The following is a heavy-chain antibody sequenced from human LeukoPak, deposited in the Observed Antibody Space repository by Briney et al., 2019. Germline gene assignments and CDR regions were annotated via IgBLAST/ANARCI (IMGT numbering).Heavy chain of an antibody. Sequence: RPGGCLRLSCAASGFTFSSYAMSWVRQAPGKGLEWVSAISGSGGSTYYADSVKSRFTISRDNSKNTLYLQMDSLRAEDTAVYYCAKDHTAMAQRYWGQGTLVTLSS. V-gene: IGHV3-23*01. J-gene: IGHJ4*02. CDR3: AKDHTAMAQRY. CDR1: GFTFSSYA. CDR2: ISGSGGST. D-gene: IGHD5-18*01.